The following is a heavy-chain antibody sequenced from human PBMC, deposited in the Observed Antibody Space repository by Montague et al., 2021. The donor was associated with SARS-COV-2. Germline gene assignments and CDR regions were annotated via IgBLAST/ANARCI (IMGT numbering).Heavy chain of an antibody. D-gene: IGHD3-3*01. CDR1: GFTFSSYS. J-gene: IGHJ4*02. CDR2: ISSSSSYI. Sequence: SLRLSCAASGFTFSSYSTNWVRQAPGKGLEWVSSISSSSSYIYYXDSVKGRFTISRDNAKNSLYLQMNSLRAEDTAVYYCARDARYDFWSGYYFDYWGQGTLVTVSS. V-gene: IGHV3-21*01. CDR3: ARDARYDFWSGYYFDY.